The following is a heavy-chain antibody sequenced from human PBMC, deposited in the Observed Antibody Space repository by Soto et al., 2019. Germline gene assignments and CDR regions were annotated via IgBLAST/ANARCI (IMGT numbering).Heavy chain of an antibody. D-gene: IGHD3-16*01. Sequence: SETLSLTCAVYGGSFSGYYWSWIRQPPGKGLEWIGEINHSGSTNYNPSLKSRVTISVDTSKNQFSLKLSSVTAADTAVYYCARGHTNRRWYYGSWFDTWGQGTLVTVSS. CDR1: GGSFSGYY. V-gene: IGHV4-34*01. CDR3: ARGHTNRRWYYGSWFDT. CDR2: INHSGST. J-gene: IGHJ5*02.